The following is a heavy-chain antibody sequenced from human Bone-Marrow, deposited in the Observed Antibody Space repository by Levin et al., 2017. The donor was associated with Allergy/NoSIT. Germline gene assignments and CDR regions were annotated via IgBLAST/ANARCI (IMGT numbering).Heavy chain of an antibody. CDR3: VRGAKSGFDY. D-gene: IGHD1-26*01. V-gene: IGHV6-1*01. CDR1: GDSVSTSSVA. CDR2: TYYRSKWSN. J-gene: IGHJ4*02. Sequence: SQTLSLTCAISGDSVSTSSVAWNWIRQSPSRGLEWLGRTYYRSKWSNDYAISVKSRITINPDTSRNQFSLQLNSVTPEDTAVYYCVRGAKSGFDYWGQGTLVTVSS.